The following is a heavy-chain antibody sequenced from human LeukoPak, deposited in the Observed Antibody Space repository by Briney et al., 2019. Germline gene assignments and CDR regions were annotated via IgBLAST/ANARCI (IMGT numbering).Heavy chain of an antibody. J-gene: IGHJ4*02. Sequence: GGSLRLSSAASVFTFSSYSMKWVRPGPGKGREWVSSISSSSSYIYYADSVKGRFTISRDTAKNSLYLQMNSLRAQDTAVYYCARGGSSWYFLDYWGQGTLVTVSS. CDR3: ARGGSSWYFLDY. D-gene: IGHD6-13*01. V-gene: IGHV3-21*01. CDR2: ISSSSSYI. CDR1: VFTFSSYS.